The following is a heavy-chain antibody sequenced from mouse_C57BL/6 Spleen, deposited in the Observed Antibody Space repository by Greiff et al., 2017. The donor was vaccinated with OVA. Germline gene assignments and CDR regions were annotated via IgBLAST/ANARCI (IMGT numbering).Heavy chain of an antibody. J-gene: IGHJ3*01. CDR3: ARDLITTVPGGFAY. D-gene: IGHD1-1*01. CDR2: ICPGSGST. CDR1: GYTFTSYW. V-gene: IGHV1-55*01. Sequence: QVQLQQSGAELVKPGASVKMSCKASGYTFTSYWMTWVKQRPGQGLEWIGDICPGSGSTNYNEKFKSKATLTVDTSSSTAYMQLSSLTSEDSAVYYGARDLITTVPGGFAYWGQGTLVTVSA.